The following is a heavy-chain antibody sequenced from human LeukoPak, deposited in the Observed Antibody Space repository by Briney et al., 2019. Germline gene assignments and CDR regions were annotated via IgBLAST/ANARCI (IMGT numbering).Heavy chain of an antibody. Sequence: PGGSLRLSCAASGFTFSSHSMNWIRQAPGKGLEWVSSISSRSSFIYYADSVKGRFTISRDNAKNSLYLQMNSLRAEDTAVYYCARGRHYYESSGYYLFMGVWGKGTTVTISS. CDR3: ARGRHYYESSGYYLFMGV. CDR1: GFTFSSHS. CDR2: ISSRSSFI. V-gene: IGHV3-21*01. J-gene: IGHJ6*03. D-gene: IGHD3-22*01.